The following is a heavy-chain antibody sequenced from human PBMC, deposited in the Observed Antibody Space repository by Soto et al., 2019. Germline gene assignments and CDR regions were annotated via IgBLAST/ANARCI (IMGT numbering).Heavy chain of an antibody. CDR1: VGTFSSYA. V-gene: IGHV1-69*13. CDR2: IIPIFGTA. Sequence: ASVKVSCKASVGTFSSYAISWVRQAPGQGLEWMGGIIPIFGTANYAQKFQGRVTITADESTSTAYMELSSLRSEDTAVYYCARDRLAAAGMYYYYGMDVWGQGTTVTVSS. D-gene: IGHD6-13*01. J-gene: IGHJ6*02. CDR3: ARDRLAAAGMYYYYGMDV.